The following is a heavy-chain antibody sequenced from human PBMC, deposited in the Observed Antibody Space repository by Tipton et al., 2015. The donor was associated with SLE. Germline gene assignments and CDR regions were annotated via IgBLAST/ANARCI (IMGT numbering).Heavy chain of an antibody. J-gene: IGHJ2*01. CDR1: GGSISSGGYY. Sequence: TLSLTCTVSGGSISSGGYYWSWIRQYPGQGLEWIGYIYYTGSTYYNPSLKSRLTISVDPSKNQFSLRLSSVTAADTAIYYCATLVGGYYSSSRVVWYFDLWGRGTLVTVSS. CDR2: IYYTGST. CDR3: ATLVGGYYSSSRVVWYFDL. V-gene: IGHV4-31*03. D-gene: IGHD6-6*01.